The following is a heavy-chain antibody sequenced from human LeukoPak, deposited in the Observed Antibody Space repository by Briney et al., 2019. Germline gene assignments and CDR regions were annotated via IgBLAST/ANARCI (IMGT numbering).Heavy chain of an antibody. CDR3: ARVGVGAVAGNYFDD. Sequence: PGGSLRLSCAASGFTVSNSYMTWVRQAPGTGLEWVAIIYGGGDTFYADSVRGRFTISRHNSRNTLYLQMNSLSSEDTAIYYCARVGVGAVAGNYFDDWGQGTMVTVSS. D-gene: IGHD6-19*01. V-gene: IGHV3-53*04. CDR2: IYGGGDT. CDR1: GFTVSNSY. J-gene: IGHJ4*02.